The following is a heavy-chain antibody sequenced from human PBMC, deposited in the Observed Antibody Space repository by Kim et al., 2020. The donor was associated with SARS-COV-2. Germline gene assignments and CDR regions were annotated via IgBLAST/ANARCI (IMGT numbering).Heavy chain of an antibody. V-gene: IGHV4-59*01. Sequence: SETLSLTCTVSGGSISSYYWSWIRQPPGKGLEWIGYIYDSGSTNYNPSLKSRVTISVDTSKNQFSLKLSSVTAADTAVYYCARAIPGATSGMDVWGQGTTVTVSS. CDR1: GGSISSYY. CDR2: IYDSGST. CDR3: ARAIPGATSGMDV. J-gene: IGHJ6*02. D-gene: IGHD1-26*01.